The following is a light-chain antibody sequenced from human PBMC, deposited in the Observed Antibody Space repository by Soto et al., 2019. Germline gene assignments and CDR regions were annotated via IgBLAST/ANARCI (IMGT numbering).Light chain of an antibody. V-gene: IGKV1-5*02. CDR1: QSVSTR. CDR3: QQYDTYYT. CDR2: GVS. Sequence: DIQMTQSPSSLSASVGDRVTIICRASQSVSTRLAWYQQKPGKAPTLLIYGVSRLESGVPSRFSGSGSGTEFTLTINSLQPDDFATYYCQQYDTYYTFGQGTKVDIK. J-gene: IGKJ2*01.